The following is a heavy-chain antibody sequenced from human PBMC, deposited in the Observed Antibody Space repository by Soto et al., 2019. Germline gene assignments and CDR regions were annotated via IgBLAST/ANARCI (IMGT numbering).Heavy chain of an antibody. J-gene: IGHJ6*02. Sequence: SGFSVSDYAMSWVRQAPGKGLEWVSSISGSGDGTYYGDSVKGRFTLSRDTSQKTLYLQMNNLRGEDTAVYFCTRSRRSVLMVYGFGGMDVWGRGTTVTVSS. CDR3: TRSRRSVLMVYGFGGMDV. CDR1: GFSVSDYA. V-gene: IGHV3-23*01. D-gene: IGHD2-8*01. CDR2: ISGSGDGT.